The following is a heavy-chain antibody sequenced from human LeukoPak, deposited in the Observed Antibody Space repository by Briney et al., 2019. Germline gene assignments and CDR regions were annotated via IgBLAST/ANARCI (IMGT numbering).Heavy chain of an antibody. J-gene: IGHJ4*02. CDR3: ARFNPSAAGRREERFDY. CDR1: GFTFSSYW. D-gene: IGHD6-13*01. Sequence: GGSLRLSCAASGFTFSSYWMSWVRQAPGKGREWVANIKQDGSEKYYVDSVKGRFTISRDNVKNSLYLQMNSLRAEDTAVYYCARFNPSAAGRREERFDYWGQGTLVTVSS. CDR2: IKQDGSEK. V-gene: IGHV3-7*01.